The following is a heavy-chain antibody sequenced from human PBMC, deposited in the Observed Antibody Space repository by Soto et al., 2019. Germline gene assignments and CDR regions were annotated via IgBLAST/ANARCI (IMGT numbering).Heavy chain of an antibody. V-gene: IGHV3-23*01. Sequence: GGSLRLSCAASGFTFSSYAMSWVRQAPGKGLEWVSAVSASGGSTYYADSVKGRFTISRDNSKNTLYLQMNSLRAEDTAVYYCAKDFIVVAVAATTQIFDYWGQGTLVTVSS. CDR2: VSASGGST. J-gene: IGHJ4*02. D-gene: IGHD2-15*01. CDR3: AKDFIVVAVAATTQIFDY. CDR1: GFTFSSYA.